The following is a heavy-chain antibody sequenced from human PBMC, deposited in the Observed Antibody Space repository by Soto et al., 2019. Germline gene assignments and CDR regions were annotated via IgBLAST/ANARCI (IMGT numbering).Heavy chain of an antibody. CDR2: IDYTGNT. CDR1: GGSISSSSYY. J-gene: IGHJ4*02. V-gene: IGHV4-39*01. D-gene: IGHD5-18*01. Sequence: SETLSLTCTVSGGSISSSSYYWGCIRQPPGKGLEWIASIDYTGNTFYNPSLTSRVTISVDTSKNQFSLKVTSVTAADTAVYYCARINKGYGTDSWGQGTLVTVSS. CDR3: ARINKGYGTDS.